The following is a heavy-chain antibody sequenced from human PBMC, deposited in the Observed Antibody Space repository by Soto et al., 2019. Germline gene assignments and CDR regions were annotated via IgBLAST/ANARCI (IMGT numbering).Heavy chain of an antibody. V-gene: IGHV3-11*05. J-gene: IGHJ4*02. D-gene: IGHD6-13*01. Sequence: PGGSLRLSCAVSGFTFSDYYMTWIRQAPGKGLEWVSYISSSTSHTNYADSVKGRFTISRDNAKNSLFLQMNSLRAEDTAVYYCARGRGAAVDYFDFWGQGT. CDR2: ISSSTSHT. CDR1: GFTFSDYY. CDR3: ARGRGAAVDYFDF.